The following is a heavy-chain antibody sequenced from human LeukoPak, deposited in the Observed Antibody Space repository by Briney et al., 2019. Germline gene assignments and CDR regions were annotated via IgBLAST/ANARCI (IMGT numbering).Heavy chain of an antibody. D-gene: IGHD6-13*01. V-gene: IGHV3-9*01. CDR3: AKGATAAAVLDAFDI. CDR1: GFTFDDYA. Sequence: GGSLRLSCAASGFTFDDYAMHWVRQAPGKGLEGVSGISWNSGSIGYADSVTGRFTISRDNAKNSLYLQMNSLRAEDTASYYCAKGATAAAVLDAFDIWGQGTMVTVSS. J-gene: IGHJ3*02. CDR2: ISWNSGSI.